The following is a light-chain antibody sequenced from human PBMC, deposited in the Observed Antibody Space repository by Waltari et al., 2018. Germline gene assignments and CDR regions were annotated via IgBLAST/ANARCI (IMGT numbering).Light chain of an antibody. V-gene: IGLV3-1*01. CDR2: QDN. CDR3: QAWDSGVI. Sequence: SYDLTQPPSVSVSPGQTATIPCSGDKLGDKYVCWYQQRPGQSPVLLVFQDNKRPPGIPERFSGSKSGNTATLTISGTQAMDEADYYCQAWDSGVIFGGGTKLTVL. J-gene: IGLJ2*01. CDR1: KLGDKY.